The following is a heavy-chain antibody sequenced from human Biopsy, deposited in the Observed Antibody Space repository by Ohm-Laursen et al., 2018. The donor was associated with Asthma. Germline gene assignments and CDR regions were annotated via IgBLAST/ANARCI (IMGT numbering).Heavy chain of an antibody. V-gene: IGHV3-30*18. CDR3: AKRRGYSDFNDFDY. CDR2: ISHDGQTQ. D-gene: IGHD4-11*01. CDR1: GFTFSRYA. Sequence: SLRLSCSASGFTFSRYAIHWVRQAPGKGLEWVAVISHDGQTQHYAESVKGRFALSRDNSQNTLYLQMISLRTDDTAVYYCAKRRGYSDFNDFDYWGHGTLVTVSS. J-gene: IGHJ4*01.